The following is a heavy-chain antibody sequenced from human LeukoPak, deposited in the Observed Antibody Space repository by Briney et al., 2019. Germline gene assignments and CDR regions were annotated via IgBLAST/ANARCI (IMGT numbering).Heavy chain of an antibody. CDR2: ISAYNGNT. CDR1: GYTFTSYG. CDR3: ATPYQLRYGEAFDI. D-gene: IGHD2-2*01. V-gene: IGHV1-18*01. J-gene: IGHJ3*02. Sequence: GASVNVSCKASGYTFTSYGISWVRQAPGQGLEWMGWISAYNGNTNYAQKLQGRVTMTTYTSTSTAYMELRSLRSDDAAVYYCATPYQLRYGEAFDIWGQGTMVTVSS.